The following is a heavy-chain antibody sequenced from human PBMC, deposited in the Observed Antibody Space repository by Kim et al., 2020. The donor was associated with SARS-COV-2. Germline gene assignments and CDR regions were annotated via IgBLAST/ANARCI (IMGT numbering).Heavy chain of an antibody. Sequence: ADSVKGRFTITRDNSNNTLYLQRNSLRAEDTAVYYCARGAIFGVVRPLDSWGQGTLVTVSS. J-gene: IGHJ4*02. V-gene: IGHV3-30*03. D-gene: IGHD3-3*01. CDR3: ARGAIFGVVRPLDS.